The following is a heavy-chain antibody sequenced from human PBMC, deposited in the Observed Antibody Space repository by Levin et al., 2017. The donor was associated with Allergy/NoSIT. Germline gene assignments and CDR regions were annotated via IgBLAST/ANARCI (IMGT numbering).Heavy chain of an antibody. CDR1: GFTFNSYG. CDR3: ARDRRHGSNDPSINWNFDL. D-gene: IGHD5-24*01. CDR2: IWSHGANK. J-gene: IGHJ2*01. V-gene: IGHV3-33*01. Sequence: PGGSLRLSCEASGFTFNSYGMHWVRQTPGKGLEWVAVIWSHGANKYYADSVKGRFTIFRDDSKNTLYLQMNGLRAEDTAVYFCARDRRHGSNDPSINWNFDLWGRGTQVSVSS.